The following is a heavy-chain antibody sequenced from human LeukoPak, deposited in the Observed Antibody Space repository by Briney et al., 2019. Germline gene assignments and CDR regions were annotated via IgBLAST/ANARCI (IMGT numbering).Heavy chain of an antibody. V-gene: IGHV3-49*03. CDR3: TRVIYTLTGYPYYFDY. Sequence: SLRLSCTASGFTFGDYAMSWFRQAQGQGLEWVGFLRSKAYGGTTEYAASVKGRFTISRDDSKSIAYLQMNSLKTEDTAVYYCTRVIYTLTGYPYYFDYWGQGTLVTVSS. D-gene: IGHD3-9*01. CDR1: GFTFGDYA. CDR2: LRSKAYGGTT. J-gene: IGHJ4*02.